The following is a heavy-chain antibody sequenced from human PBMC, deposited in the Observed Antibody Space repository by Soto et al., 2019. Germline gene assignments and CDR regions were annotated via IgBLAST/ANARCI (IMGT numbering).Heavy chain of an antibody. CDR3: ARGPFTYYDILTGPNWFDP. J-gene: IGHJ5*02. Sequence: GGFLRLSCAASGFTFSTYLMSWVRQAPGKGLEWVSNIKSSSSNISYVDSVKGRFTISRDNAKNSLYLQMNSLRAEDTAVYYCARGPFTYYDILTGPNWFDPWGQGTLVTVSS. CDR2: IKSSSSNI. CDR1: GFTFSTYL. V-gene: IGHV3-48*01. D-gene: IGHD3-9*01.